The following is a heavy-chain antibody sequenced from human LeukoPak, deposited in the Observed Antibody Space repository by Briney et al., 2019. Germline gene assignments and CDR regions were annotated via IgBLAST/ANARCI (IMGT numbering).Heavy chain of an antibody. CDR2: ISSDGSNK. Sequence: GRSLRLSCAASGFNFSSYGMYWVRQAPGKGLEWVEVISSDGSNKYYADSVKGRFTISRDNSKNTLYLQMNSLRAEDTAVYYCAKDPIAVAGNNYYGMDVWGQGTTVSVSS. D-gene: IGHD6-19*01. V-gene: IGHV3-30*18. J-gene: IGHJ6*02. CDR1: GFNFSSYG. CDR3: AKDPIAVAGNNYYGMDV.